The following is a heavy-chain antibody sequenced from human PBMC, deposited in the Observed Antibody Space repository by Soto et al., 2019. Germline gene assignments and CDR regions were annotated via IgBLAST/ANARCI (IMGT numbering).Heavy chain of an antibody. CDR2: IGTSGSYI. CDR3: ARGSAFIGLDY. CDR1: GFTFSNYI. Sequence: GGSLRLSCAASGFTFSNYILHWVRQAPGKGLEWVSSIGTSGSYIYDTDSVKGRFTISRDNTKDSLYLQMNSLRAEDTAIYYCARGSAFIGLDYWGQGTPVTVSS. J-gene: IGHJ4*02. D-gene: IGHD1-26*01. V-gene: IGHV3-21*01.